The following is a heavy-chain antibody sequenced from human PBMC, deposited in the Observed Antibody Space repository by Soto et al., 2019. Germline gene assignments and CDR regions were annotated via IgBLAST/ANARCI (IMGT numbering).Heavy chain of an antibody. CDR3: AIHATRSYDK. V-gene: IGHV4-59*08. Sequence: SDTLSLTCTFSRFSISTYYWSWILQPPGKGLECIGYIYYNGNTNYNPSLKSRVTISVDTSKNQFTLKLNSVTAADTAVYYCAIHATRSYDKWGQGTLVTVSS. J-gene: IGHJ4*02. CDR1: RFSISTYY. CDR2: IYYNGNT.